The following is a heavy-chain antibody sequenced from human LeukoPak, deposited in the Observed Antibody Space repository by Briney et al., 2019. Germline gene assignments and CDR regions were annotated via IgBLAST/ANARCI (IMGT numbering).Heavy chain of an antibody. Sequence: SETLSLTCTVSGGSISSSSYYWGWIRQPPGKGLEWIGSIYYSGSTYYNPSLKSRVTISVDTSKNQFSLKLSSVTAADTAVYYCARAGGYSNYDGYYYYMDVWGKGTTVTVSS. V-gene: IGHV4-39*07. CDR3: ARAGGYSNYDGYYYYMDV. J-gene: IGHJ6*03. D-gene: IGHD4-11*01. CDR2: IYYSGST. CDR1: GGSISSSSYY.